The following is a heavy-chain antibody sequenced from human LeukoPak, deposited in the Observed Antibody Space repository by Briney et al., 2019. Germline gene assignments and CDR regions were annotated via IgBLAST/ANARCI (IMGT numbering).Heavy chain of an antibody. J-gene: IGHJ6*03. V-gene: IGHV1-2*02. Sequence: ASVKVSCKASGYTFTGYYMHWVRQAPGQGLEWMGWINPNSGGTNYAQKFQGRVTMTRDTSISTAYMELSRLRSDDTAVYYCAREVTLVAAGKGDYYYYYMDVWGKGTTVTVSS. CDR3: AREVTLVAAGKGDYYYYYMDV. CDR1: GYTFTGYY. CDR2: INPNSGGT. D-gene: IGHD6-13*01.